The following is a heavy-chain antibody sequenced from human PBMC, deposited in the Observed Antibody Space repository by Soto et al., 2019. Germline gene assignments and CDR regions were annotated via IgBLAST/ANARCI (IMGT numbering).Heavy chain of an antibody. V-gene: IGHV1-24*01. Sequence: GASVKVSCKVSGYTLTELSMHWVRQAPGKGLEWMGGFDPEDGETIYAQKFQGRVTMTEDTSTDTAYMELSSLRSEDTAVYYCATWSAVISPAQDWSDPWGQGTLVTVSS. CDR2: FDPEDGET. D-gene: IGHD3-3*01. CDR3: ATWSAVISPAQDWSDP. CDR1: GYTLTELS. J-gene: IGHJ5*02.